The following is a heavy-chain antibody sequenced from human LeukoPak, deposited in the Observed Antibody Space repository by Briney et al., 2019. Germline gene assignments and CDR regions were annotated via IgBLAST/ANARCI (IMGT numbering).Heavy chain of an antibody. D-gene: IGHD3-3*01. J-gene: IGHJ6*02. Sequence: SETLSLTCAVSGGSISSGGYSWSWIRQRPGKGLEWIGYINYSGSTYYNPSLKSRVSISLDTSQNHFSLRLSSVTAADTAVYYCARDEAIFGAGYYYGMDVWGRGTTVTVSS. CDR2: INYSGST. V-gene: IGHV4-31*11. CDR1: GGSISSGGYS. CDR3: ARDEAIFGAGYYYGMDV.